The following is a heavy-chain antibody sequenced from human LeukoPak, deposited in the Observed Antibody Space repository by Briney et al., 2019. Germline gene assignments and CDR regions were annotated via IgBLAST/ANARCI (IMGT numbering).Heavy chain of an antibody. CDR3: ARANTARVFQH. CDR1: GGSISSSNW. V-gene: IGHV4-4*02. J-gene: IGHJ1*01. CDR2: IYHSGST. D-gene: IGHD5-18*01. Sequence: SGTLSLTCAVSGGSISSSNWWSWVRQPPGKGLEWIGEIYHSGSTNYNPSLKSRVTISVDTSKNQFSLKLSSVTAADTAVYYCARANTARVFQHWGQGTLVTVSS.